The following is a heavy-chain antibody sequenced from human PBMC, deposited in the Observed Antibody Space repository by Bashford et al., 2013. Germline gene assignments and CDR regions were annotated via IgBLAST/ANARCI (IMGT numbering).Heavy chain of an antibody. D-gene: IGHD4-11*01. Sequence: GESLKISCKGSGYSFSNYWIGWVRQMPGKGLEWMGIIFPDDSDTRYSPSFQGQVTISADKSISTAYLQWSSLKASDTARYFCARRSMEDYSSDYWGQGTLVTVSS. CDR2: IFPDDSDT. CDR3: ARRSMEDYSSDY. CDR1: GYSFSNYW. J-gene: IGHJ4*02. V-gene: IGHV5-51*01.